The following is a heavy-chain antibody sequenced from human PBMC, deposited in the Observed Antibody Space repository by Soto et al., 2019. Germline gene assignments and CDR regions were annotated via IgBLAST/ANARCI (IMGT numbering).Heavy chain of an antibody. CDR1: VGSLSSGGYS. V-gene: IGHV4-30-2*01. CDR3: HRDGGYYSCGMDV. D-gene: IGHD3-16*01. Sequence: QLQLQESGSGLVKPSQTLSLSCAVSVGSLSSGGYSWSWIRQPPGQGLQWIGYIFHSGNTYYNPYRKSRVTISVDRSETQFALKLTYLTAADTAVYYCHRDGGYYSCGMDVWGQGPKVIVSS. CDR2: IFHSGNT. J-gene: IGHJ6*02.